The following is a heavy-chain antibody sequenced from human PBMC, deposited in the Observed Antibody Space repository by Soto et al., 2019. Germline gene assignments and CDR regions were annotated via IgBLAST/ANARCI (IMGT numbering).Heavy chain of an antibody. CDR2: ISYDGSNK. CDR1: GFTFSSHA. V-gene: IGHV3-30-3*01. Sequence: PGGSLRLSCAASGFTFSSHAMSWVRQAPGKGLEWVAVISYDGSNKYYADSVKGRFTISRDNSKNTMYLQMNSLRVEDTAVYYCARPYSSGWYGDLDYWGQGTLVTVSS. CDR3: ARPYSSGWYGDLDY. J-gene: IGHJ4*02. D-gene: IGHD6-19*01.